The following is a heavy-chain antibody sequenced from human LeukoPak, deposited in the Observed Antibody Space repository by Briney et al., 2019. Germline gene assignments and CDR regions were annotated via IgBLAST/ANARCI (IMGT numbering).Heavy chain of an antibody. Sequence: GASVTVSCTASGYTFTVYYMHWVRQAPGQGLEWMGWINPNSGGTNYAQKFQGRVTMTRDTSISTAYMELSRLRSDDTAVYYCARDVLYAFDYWGQGTLVTVSS. CDR2: INPNSGGT. D-gene: IGHD3-16*01. CDR1: GYTFTVYY. CDR3: ARDVLYAFDY. J-gene: IGHJ4*02. V-gene: IGHV1-2*02.